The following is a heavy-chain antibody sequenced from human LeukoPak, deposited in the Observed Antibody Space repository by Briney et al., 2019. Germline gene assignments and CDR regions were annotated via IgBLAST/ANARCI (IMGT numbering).Heavy chain of an antibody. J-gene: IGHJ4*02. CDR1: GGSISSYY. CDR3: ARVEYYDSSGYWFFDY. CDR2: IQYSGST. Sequence: SETLSLTCTVSGGSISSYYWSWIRQPPGKGLEWIGYIQYSGSTNYNPSLKSRVTISVDTSKNQVSLNLSSVTAADTAVYYCARVEYYDSSGYWFFDYWGQGTLVTVSS. V-gene: IGHV4-59*01. D-gene: IGHD3-22*01.